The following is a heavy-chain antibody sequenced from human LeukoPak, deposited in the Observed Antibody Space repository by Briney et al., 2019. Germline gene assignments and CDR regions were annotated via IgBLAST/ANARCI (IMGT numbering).Heavy chain of an antibody. CDR3: ARGGAYGVGRYYYYYMDV. D-gene: IGHD4-17*01. V-gene: IGHV3-20*04. CDR1: GFTFDDYG. Sequence: PGGSLRLSCAASGFTFDDYGMSWVRQAPGKGLEWVSGINWNGGSTGYADSVKGRFTISRDNAKNSLYLQMNSLRAEDTALYYCARGGAYGVGRYYYYYMDVWGKGTTVTVSS. J-gene: IGHJ6*03. CDR2: INWNGGST.